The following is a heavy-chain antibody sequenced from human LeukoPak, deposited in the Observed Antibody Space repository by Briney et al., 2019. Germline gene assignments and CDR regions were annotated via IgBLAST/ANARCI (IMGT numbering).Heavy chain of an antibody. V-gene: IGHV3-7*01. Sequence: PGGSLRLSCAASGFTFSAFAMTWVRQAPGKGLEWVANIKQDGSEKYYVDSVKGRFTISRDNAKNSLYLQMNSLRAEDTAVYYCARPLPGGYYYGMDVWGQGTTVTVSS. CDR2: IKQDGSEK. CDR3: ARPLPGGYYYGMDV. J-gene: IGHJ6*02. D-gene: IGHD3-10*01. CDR1: GFTFSAFA.